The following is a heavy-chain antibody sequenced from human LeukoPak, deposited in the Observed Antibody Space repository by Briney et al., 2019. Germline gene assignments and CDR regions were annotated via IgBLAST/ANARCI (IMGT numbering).Heavy chain of an antibody. V-gene: IGHV4-59*12. CDR2: IYYSGST. CDR1: GGSISSYY. CDR3: ARGLGDYRMGCP. J-gene: IGHJ5*02. Sequence: SETLSLTCTVSGGSISSYYWSWIRQPPGKGLEWIGYIYYSGSTNYNPSLKSRVTISVDTSKNQFSLKLSSVTAADTAVYYCARGLGDYRMGCPWGQGALVTVSS. D-gene: IGHD4-17*01.